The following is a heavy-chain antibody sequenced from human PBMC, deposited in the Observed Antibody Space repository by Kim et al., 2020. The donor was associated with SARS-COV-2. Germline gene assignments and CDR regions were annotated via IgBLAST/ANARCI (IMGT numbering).Heavy chain of an antibody. CDR1: GFTFGDYG. CDR2: IRSKSYGVTT. D-gene: IGHD2-15*01. J-gene: IGHJ5*01. Sequence: GGSLRLSCTTSGFTFGDYGMGWIRLAPGKGLEWVSFIRSKSYGVTTEYAASVKGRFTISRDDSRGIAFLQMNSLQSEDTGIYFCTRTRGLILVASTYLDSWGQGTLVTVSS. V-gene: IGHV3-49*03. CDR3: TRTRGLILVASTYLDS.